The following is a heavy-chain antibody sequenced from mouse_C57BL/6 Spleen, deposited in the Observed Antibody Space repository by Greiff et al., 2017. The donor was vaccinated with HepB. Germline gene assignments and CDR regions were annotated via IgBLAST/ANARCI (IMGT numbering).Heavy chain of an antibody. Sequence: QVQLQQPGAELVRPGTSVKLSCKASGYTFTSYWMHWVKQRPGQGLEWIGVIDPSGSYTNYNHKFKGKATLTVDTSSSTAYMQLSSLTSEDSAVYYCGRGTTVVDWDDWGKGTTLTVAS. CDR1: GYTFTSYW. D-gene: IGHD1-1*01. V-gene: IGHV1-59*01. J-gene: IGHJ2*01. CDR3: GRGTTVVDWDD. CDR2: IDPSGSYT.